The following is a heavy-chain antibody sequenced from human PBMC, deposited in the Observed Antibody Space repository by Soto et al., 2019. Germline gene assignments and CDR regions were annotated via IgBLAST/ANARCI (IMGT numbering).Heavy chain of an antibody. J-gene: IGHJ5*02. CDR3: ARLKVGATTGNWFDP. D-gene: IGHD1-26*01. CDR1: GGSVSSGSYY. V-gene: IGHV4-61*01. Sequence: SETLSLSCTVSGGSVSSGSYYRSWIRQPPGKGLEWIGYIYYSGSTNYNPSLKSRVTISVDTSNNQFFLRLSSVTAADTAIYYCARLKVGATTGNWFDPWGQGAQVTVSS. CDR2: IYYSGST.